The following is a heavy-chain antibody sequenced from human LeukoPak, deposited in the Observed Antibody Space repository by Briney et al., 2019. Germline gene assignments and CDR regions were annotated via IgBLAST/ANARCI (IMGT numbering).Heavy chain of an antibody. D-gene: IGHD3-3*01. CDR2: ISGSGGST. J-gene: IGHJ5*02. Sequence: GGSLRLSCAASGFTFSSYGMSWVRQAPGKGLEWVSAISGSGGSTYYADSVKGRFTISRDNSKNTLYLQMNSLRAEDTAVYYCAKGSYDFWSGNNWFDPWGQGTLVTVSS. CDR3: AKGSYDFWSGNNWFDP. V-gene: IGHV3-23*01. CDR1: GFTFSSYG.